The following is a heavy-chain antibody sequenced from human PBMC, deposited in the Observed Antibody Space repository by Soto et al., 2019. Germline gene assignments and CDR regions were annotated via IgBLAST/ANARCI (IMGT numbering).Heavy chain of an antibody. V-gene: IGHV4-59*01. CDR1: GGSISSYY. CDR2: IYYSGST. CDR3: AREAYCISTGCYPHGMDV. D-gene: IGHD2-2*01. Sequence: QVQLQESGPGLVKPSETLSLTCTVSGGSISSYYWSWIRQPPGKGLEWIGYIYYSGSTNYNPSLKSRVTISVDTSKNQFSLKLSSVTAADTAVYYCAREAYCISTGCYPHGMDVWGQGTTVTVSS. J-gene: IGHJ6*02.